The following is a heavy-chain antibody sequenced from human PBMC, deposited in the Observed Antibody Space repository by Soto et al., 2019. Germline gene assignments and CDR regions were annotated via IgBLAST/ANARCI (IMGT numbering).Heavy chain of an antibody. D-gene: IGHD1-26*01. CDR3: ARDARIVVPTKSLFDI. CDR1: GYTFSTYG. CDR2: ISSYNGNT. J-gene: IGHJ3*02. V-gene: IGHV1-18*01. Sequence: QVQLVQSGAEVKKPGASVKVSCKASGYTFSTYGISWVRQAPGQGLEWMGWISSYNGNTNYPQNLQGRVTMTTDTXTXIAYMELRSLRSDDTAVYYCARDARIVVPTKSLFDIWGQGTMVTVSS.